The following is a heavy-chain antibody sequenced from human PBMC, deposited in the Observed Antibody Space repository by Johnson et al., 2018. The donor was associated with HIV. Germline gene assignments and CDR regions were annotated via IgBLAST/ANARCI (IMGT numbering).Heavy chain of an antibody. Sequence: VQLVESGGGVVQPGRSLRLSCAASGFTFSSYAMHWVRQAPGKGLEWVSYISSSGSTIYYADSVKGRFTVSRDNAKNSLYLQMDSLRDDDTAVYYCARAYSYGVFDIWGQGTMVTVSS. D-gene: IGHD5-18*01. CDR1: GFTFSSYA. J-gene: IGHJ3*02. V-gene: IGHV3-48*02. CDR3: ARAYSYGVFDI. CDR2: ISSSGSTI.